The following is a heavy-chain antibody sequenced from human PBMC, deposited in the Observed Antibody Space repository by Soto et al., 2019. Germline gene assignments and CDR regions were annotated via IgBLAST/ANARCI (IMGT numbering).Heavy chain of an antibody. D-gene: IGHD6-6*01. Sequence: SETLSLTCTVSGDSISTADYYWNWIRQPPGKGLEWIGYIYYSGNTYYIPSLKSRVTISVDTSKNQVSLKLNSVTAADTAVYYCARGIYSTSSFFDSWGQGSLVTVS. J-gene: IGHJ4*02. V-gene: IGHV4-30-4*01. CDR3: ARGIYSTSSFFDS. CDR1: GDSISTADYY. CDR2: IYYSGNT.